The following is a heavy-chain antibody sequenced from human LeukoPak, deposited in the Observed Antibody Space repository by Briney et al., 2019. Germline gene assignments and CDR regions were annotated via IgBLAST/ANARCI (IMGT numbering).Heavy chain of an antibody. Sequence: ASVKVSCKASGYTFTGYYMHWVRQAPGQGLEWMGRINPNSGGTNYAQKFQGRVTMTRDTSISTAYMELSRLRSDDTAVYYCAICYPGANYWFDPWGQGTLVTVSS. V-gene: IGHV1-2*06. CDR2: INPNSGGT. CDR3: AICYPGANYWFDP. J-gene: IGHJ5*02. D-gene: IGHD2-15*01. CDR1: GYTFTGYY.